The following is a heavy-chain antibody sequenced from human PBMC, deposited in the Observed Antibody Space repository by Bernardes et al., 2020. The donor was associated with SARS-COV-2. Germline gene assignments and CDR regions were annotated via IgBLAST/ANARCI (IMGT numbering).Heavy chain of an antibody. V-gene: IGHV4-31*03. J-gene: IGHJ5*02. D-gene: IGHD2-15*01. Sequence: TLSLTCTVSGDSITSGGYYWTWIRQYPGKGLEWIGHIYQSGGTSYNTSLKSRVSISVDTSKNQFSLVLSSATAADTAVYYCAGAIVVVVVAASPVHWFDPWGQGTLVTVSA. CDR3: AGAIVVVVVAASPVHWFDP. CDR1: GDSITSGGYY. CDR2: IYQSGGT.